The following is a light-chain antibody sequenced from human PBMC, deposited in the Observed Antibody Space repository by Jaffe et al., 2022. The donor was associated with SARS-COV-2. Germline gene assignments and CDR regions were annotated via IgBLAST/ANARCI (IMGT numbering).Light chain of an antibody. Sequence: QSALTQPRSVSGSPGQSVTISCTGTSSDVGGYDYVSWYQQHPGKAPKLIIYDVTKRPSGVPDRFSGSKSGNTASLTVSGLQAEDEADYYCCSYAGTYTFVIFAGGTKLTVL. CDR2: DVT. CDR3: CSYAGTYTFVI. V-gene: IGLV2-11*01. CDR1: SSDVGGYDY. J-gene: IGLJ2*01.